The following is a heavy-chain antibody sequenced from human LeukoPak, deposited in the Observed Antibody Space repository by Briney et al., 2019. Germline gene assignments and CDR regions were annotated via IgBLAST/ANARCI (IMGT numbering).Heavy chain of an antibody. CDR1: GGSISSYY. D-gene: IGHD6-19*01. CDR2: IYHSGST. V-gene: IGHV4-59*12. J-gene: IGHJ4*02. CDR3: ARELAVAGSPHDY. Sequence: SETLSLTCTVSGGSISSYYWSWIRQPPGKGLEWIGSIYHSGSTYYNPSLKSRVTISVDTSKNQFSLKLSSVTAADTAVYYCARELAVAGSPHDYWGQGTLVTVSS.